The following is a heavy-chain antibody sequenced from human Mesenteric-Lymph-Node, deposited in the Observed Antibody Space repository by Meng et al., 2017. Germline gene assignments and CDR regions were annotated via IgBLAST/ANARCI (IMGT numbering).Heavy chain of an antibody. J-gene: IGHJ4*02. CDR2: IRSKAYGGTT. D-gene: IGHD2-15*01. CDR1: GFSFGDYV. V-gene: IGHV3-49*03. Sequence: GESLKISCPASGFSFGDYVMSWFRQAPGKGLEWVGFIRSKAYGGTTEYAASVKGRFTISRDDSKSIAYLQMNSLKTEDTAVYYCTRSATPSYWGQGTLVTVSS. CDR3: TRSATPSY.